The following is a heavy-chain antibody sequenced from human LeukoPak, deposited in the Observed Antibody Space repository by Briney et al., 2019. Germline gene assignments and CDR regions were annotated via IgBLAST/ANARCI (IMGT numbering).Heavy chain of an antibody. J-gene: IGHJ4*02. D-gene: IGHD3-3*01. CDR2: IYSGGST. Sequence: GGSLRLSCAASGFTVSSNYMSWVRQAPGKGLEWVSVIYSGGSTYYADSVKGRFTISRDNSKNTLYLQMNSLRAEDTAVYYCARVSKGGGIITTDYWGQGTLVTVSS. V-gene: IGHV3-66*01. CDR1: GFTVSSNY. CDR3: ARVSKGGGIITTDY.